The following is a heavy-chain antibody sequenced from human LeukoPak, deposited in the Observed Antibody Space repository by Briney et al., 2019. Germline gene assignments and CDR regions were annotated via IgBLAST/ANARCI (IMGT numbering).Heavy chain of an antibody. V-gene: IGHV3-11*05. D-gene: IGHD3-3*01. CDR1: GFPFSDYY. Sequence: GGSLRLSCAASGFPFSDYYMSWIRQAPGKGLEGVSYISSSSSYTNYADSVKGRFTISRDNAKDSLYLQMNSLRAEDTAFYSCARGPPTISGYYPRSDLWGQGTLVTVSS. CDR2: ISSSSSYT. CDR3: ARGPPTISGYYPRSDL. J-gene: IGHJ5*02.